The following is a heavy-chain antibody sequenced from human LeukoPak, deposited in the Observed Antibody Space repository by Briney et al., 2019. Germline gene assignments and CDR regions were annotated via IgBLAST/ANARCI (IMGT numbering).Heavy chain of an antibody. CDR2: IKPDGSQQ. CDR1: GLTFSSFW. CDR3: ARDPTYDILTGYSVYYYYGMDV. D-gene: IGHD3-9*01. Sequence: GGSLRLSCAASGLTFSSFWMGWVRQAPGKGLEWVANIKPDGSQQYYVDSMKGRFTISRDNAKNSLYLQMNSLRAEDTAVYYCARDPTYDILTGYSVYYYYGMDVWGQGTTVTVSS. V-gene: IGHV3-7*01. J-gene: IGHJ6*02.